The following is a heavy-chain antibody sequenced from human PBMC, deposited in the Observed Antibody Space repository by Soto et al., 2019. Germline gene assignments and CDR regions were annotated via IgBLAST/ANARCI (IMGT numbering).Heavy chain of an antibody. D-gene: IGHD3-10*01. CDR1: GFTFSDYY. CDR3: ARVWGSTPVLLWFGELNYPLGY. Sequence: QVQLVESGGGLVKPGGSLRLSCAASGFTFSDYYMSWIRQAPGKGLEWVSYISSSGSTIYYADSVKGRFTISRDNAKNSLYLQRNSLRAEDTAVYYCARVWGSTPVLLWFGELNYPLGYWGQGTLVTVSS. J-gene: IGHJ4*02. V-gene: IGHV3-11*01. CDR2: ISSSGSTI.